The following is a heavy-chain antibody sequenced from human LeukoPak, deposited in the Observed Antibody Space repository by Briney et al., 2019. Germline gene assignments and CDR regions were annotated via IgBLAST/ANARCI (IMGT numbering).Heavy chain of an antibody. Sequence: GGSLRLSCAASGFTFSSYAMHWVRQAPGKGLEWVAVISYDGSNKYYADSVKGRFTISRDNSKNTLYLQMSSLRAEDTAVYYCARDTYSSGYDYFDYWGQGTLVTVSS. J-gene: IGHJ4*02. CDR3: ARDTYSSGYDYFDY. D-gene: IGHD3-22*01. CDR2: ISYDGSNK. V-gene: IGHV3-30-3*01. CDR1: GFTFSSYA.